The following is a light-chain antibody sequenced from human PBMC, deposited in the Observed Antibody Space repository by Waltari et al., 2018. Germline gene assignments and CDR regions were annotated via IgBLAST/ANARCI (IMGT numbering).Light chain of an antibody. Sequence: AIRMTQSPSSLSASTGDTITITCRASRDIGGYLAWYQQKPGKAPKLLIYRTSTLQSGVPSRFSDSGSGTDFTLTISFLQSEDFAVYYCQHYYNYPITYGGGTKIEIK. CDR3: QHYYNYPIT. J-gene: IGKJ4*01. CDR1: RDIGGY. V-gene: IGKV1-8*01. CDR2: RTS.